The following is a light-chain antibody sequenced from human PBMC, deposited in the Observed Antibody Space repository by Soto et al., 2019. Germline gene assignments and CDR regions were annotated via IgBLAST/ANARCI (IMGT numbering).Light chain of an antibody. CDR2: DVS. V-gene: IGLV2-14*03. Sequence: QSALTQPASVSASPGQSITISCNGTSSDVGRYNYVSWYQQYPGKAPKLILYDVSKRPSGVADRFAGSKSGNTASLTISGLQPEDEADYYCSSYKSSSTYLFGTGTKLTVL. CDR1: SSDVGRYNY. CDR3: SSYKSSSTYL. J-gene: IGLJ1*01.